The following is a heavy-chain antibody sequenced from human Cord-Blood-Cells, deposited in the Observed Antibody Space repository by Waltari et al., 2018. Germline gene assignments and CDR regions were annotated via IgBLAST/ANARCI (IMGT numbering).Heavy chain of an antibody. CDR3: ARRTADWYFDL. CDR2: IYYSGST. V-gene: IGHV4-39*01. CDR1: GGSISSSSYY. Sequence: QLQLQESGPGLVKPSETLSLTCTVSGGSISSSSYYWGWIRQPPGKGLEWIGRIYYSGSTYYNPSRKRRVTISVDTSKNQFSLKLSSVTAADTAVYYCARRTADWYFDLWGRGTLVTVSS. J-gene: IGHJ2*01.